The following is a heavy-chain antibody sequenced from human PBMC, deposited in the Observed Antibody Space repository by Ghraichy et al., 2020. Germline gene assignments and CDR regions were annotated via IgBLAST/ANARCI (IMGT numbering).Heavy chain of an antibody. D-gene: IGHD1-26*01. CDR1: GFTFSNYA. CDR3: ATWELLDY. V-gene: IGHV3-23*01. CDR2: ISGSGSGVTT. J-gene: IGHJ4*02. Sequence: GSLNISCAASGFTFSNYAMSWVRQRPGKGLEWVSAISGSGSGVTTYYAESAKGRFTISRDNSKNTLYMQMNSLRAEDTAVYYCATWELLDYWGQGTLVTVSS.